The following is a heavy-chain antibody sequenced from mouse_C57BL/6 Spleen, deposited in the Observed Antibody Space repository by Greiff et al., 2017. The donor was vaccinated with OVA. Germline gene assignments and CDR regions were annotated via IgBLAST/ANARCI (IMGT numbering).Heavy chain of an antibody. V-gene: IGHV1-80*01. J-gene: IGHJ3*01. CDR2: IYPGDGDT. CDR3: ARRDYGSSYPAY. CDR1: GYAFSSYW. D-gene: IGHD1-1*01. Sequence: VQLQQSGAELVKPGASVKISCKASGYAFSSYWMNWVKQRPGKGLEWIGQIYPGDGDTNYNGKFKGKATLTADKSSSTAYMQLSSLTSEDSAVYFCARRDYGSSYPAYWGQGTLVTVSA.